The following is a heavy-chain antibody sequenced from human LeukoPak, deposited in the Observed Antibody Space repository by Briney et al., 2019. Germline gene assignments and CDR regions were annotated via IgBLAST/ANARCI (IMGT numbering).Heavy chain of an antibody. CDR2: MNPNSGNT. J-gene: IGHJ5*02. CDR3: ARGPWGSGSYYQGWFDP. Sequence: ASVKVSCKASGYTFTSYDINWVRQATGQGLEWMGWMNPNSGNTGYAQKFQGRVTITRDTSISTAYMELSSLRSEDTAVYYCARGPWGSGSYYQGWFDPWGQGTLVTVSS. V-gene: IGHV1-8*03. D-gene: IGHD3-10*01. CDR1: GYTFTSYD.